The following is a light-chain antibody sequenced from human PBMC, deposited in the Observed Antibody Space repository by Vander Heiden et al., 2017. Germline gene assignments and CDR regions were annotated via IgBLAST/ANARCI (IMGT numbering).Light chain of an antibody. CDR3: QQDSYGPYT. V-gene: IGKV1-5*03. CDR2: RAS. J-gene: IGKJ2*01. Sequence: DIRVTQSPSTLSAFIGDTITLSCRASQDIDDSLAWYQQRQGRPPKLLVSRASSLEAGVASRFSGDGFGTEFTLTITALQVDDFATYFCQQDSYGPYTFGQGTKLE. CDR1: QDIDDS.